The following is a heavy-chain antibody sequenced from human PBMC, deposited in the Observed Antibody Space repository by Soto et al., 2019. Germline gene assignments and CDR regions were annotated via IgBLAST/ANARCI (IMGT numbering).Heavy chain of an antibody. Sequence: PGGSLRVSCAASGFPVSSHYMSWVLQAPGKGLEWVSVIYAGGNTYYAESVKGRFTISRDNSKNTLSLQMNSLRAEDSAVYYCARTFAGDYHLGLWGQGTRVTVSS. V-gene: IGHV3-53*01. CDR3: ARTFAGDYHLGL. CDR1: GFPVSSHY. J-gene: IGHJ4*02. CDR2: IYAGGNT. D-gene: IGHD3-16*01.